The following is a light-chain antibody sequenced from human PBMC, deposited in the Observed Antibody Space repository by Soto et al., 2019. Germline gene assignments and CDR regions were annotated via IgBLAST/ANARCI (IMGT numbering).Light chain of an antibody. Sequence: QSALTQPASVSGSPGQSITISCTGTSSDDGGYNSVSWYQHHPGKAPKLIIYDVSNRPSGVSYRFSGSKSGNTASLTISGLQAEDEADYYCCSYAGSSTYVFGTGTKVTVL. CDR3: CSYAGSSTYV. V-gene: IGLV2-14*03. CDR1: SSDDGGYNS. J-gene: IGLJ1*01. CDR2: DVS.